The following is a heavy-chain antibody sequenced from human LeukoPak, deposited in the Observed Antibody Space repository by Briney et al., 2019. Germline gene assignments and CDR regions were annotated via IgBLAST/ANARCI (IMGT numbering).Heavy chain of an antibody. J-gene: IGHJ6*02. D-gene: IGHD3-9*01. CDR1: GFTFSNAW. Sequence: GGSLRLSCAASGFTFSNAWMSWVRQAPGKGLEWVGRIKSKTDGGTTDYAAPVKGRFTISRDDSKNTLYLQMNSLKTEDTAVYYCTTDLWRYFDWLDYYYYYGMDVWGQGTTVTVSS. CDR2: IKSKTDGGTT. CDR3: TTDLWRYFDWLDYYYYYGMDV. V-gene: IGHV3-15*01.